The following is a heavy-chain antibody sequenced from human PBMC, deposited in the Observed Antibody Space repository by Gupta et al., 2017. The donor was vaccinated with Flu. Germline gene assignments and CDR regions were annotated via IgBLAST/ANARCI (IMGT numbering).Heavy chain of an antibody. CDR3: AREEDYGGNFDY. CDR2: IWYDGSNK. V-gene: IGHV3-33*01. CDR1: GFTFSSYG. J-gene: IGHJ4*02. D-gene: IGHD4-23*01. Sequence: GRSLRLSCAASGFTFSSYGMHWVRQAPGKGLEWVAVIWYDGSNKYYADSVKGRFTISRDNSKNTLYLQMNSLRAEDTAVYYCAREEDYGGNFDYGGQGTLVTVYS.